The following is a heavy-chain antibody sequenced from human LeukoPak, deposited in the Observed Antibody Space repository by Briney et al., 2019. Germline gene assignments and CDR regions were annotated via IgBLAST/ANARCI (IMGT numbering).Heavy chain of an antibody. CDR3: AKTGSGWYYFDY. D-gene: IGHD6-19*01. V-gene: IGHV3-23*01. CDR2: IIGSGGST. CDR1: GFTFSSYA. Sequence: GGSLRLSCAASGFTFSSYAMSWVRQAPGKGPEWVSGIIGSGGSTYYADSVKGRFTISRDNSKNTLYLQMNSLRAEDTAVYYCAKTGSGWYYFDYWGQGTLVTVSS. J-gene: IGHJ4*02.